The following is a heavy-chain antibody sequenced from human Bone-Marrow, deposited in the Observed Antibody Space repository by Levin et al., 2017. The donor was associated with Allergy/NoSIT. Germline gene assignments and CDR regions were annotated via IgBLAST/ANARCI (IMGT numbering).Heavy chain of an antibody. CDR3: ARDFQLWFGESRTGAFDV. CDR2: ISKSGDTI. D-gene: IGHD3-10*01. CDR1: GFTFGYYS. V-gene: IGHV3-48*02. J-gene: IGHJ3*01. Sequence: GGSLRLSCAASGFTFGYYSMNWVRQAPGKGLEWVSYISKSGDTIYYADSVKGRFTISRDNAKKSLYLQMNRLRDEDTAVYYCARDFQLWFGESRTGAFDVWGQGTMVTVSS.